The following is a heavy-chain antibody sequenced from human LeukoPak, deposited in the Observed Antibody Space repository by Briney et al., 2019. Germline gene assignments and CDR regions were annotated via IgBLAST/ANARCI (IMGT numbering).Heavy chain of an antibody. CDR1: GFTFSSYS. Sequence: GGSLRLSCAASGFTFSSYSMNWVRQAPGKGLEWVSSISSSSSYIYYADSVKGRFTISRDNAKNSLYLQMNSLRAEDTAVYYCARDMPYYGSGRKDQFDYWGQGTLVTVSS. CDR3: ARDMPYYGSGRKDQFDY. J-gene: IGHJ4*02. V-gene: IGHV3-21*01. D-gene: IGHD3-10*01. CDR2: ISSSSSYI.